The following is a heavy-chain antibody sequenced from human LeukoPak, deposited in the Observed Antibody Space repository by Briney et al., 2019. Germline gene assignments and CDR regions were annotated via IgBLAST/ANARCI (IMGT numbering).Heavy chain of an antibody. CDR1: GYTFTGYY. D-gene: IGHD1-26*01. CDR2: INPNSGGT. J-gene: IGHJ3*02. CDR3: AREDSGSYPFDI. V-gene: IGHV1-2*02. Sequence: ASVKVSCKASGYTFTGYYMHWVRQAPGQGLEWMGWINPNSGGTNYAQKFQGRVTMTRDTSISTAYMELSRLRSDDTAVYYCAREDSGSYPFDIWGQGTMVTVSS.